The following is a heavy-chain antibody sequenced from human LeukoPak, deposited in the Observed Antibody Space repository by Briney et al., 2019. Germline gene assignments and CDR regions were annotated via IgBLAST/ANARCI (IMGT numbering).Heavy chain of an antibody. CDR3: AKEYFDWLPRLYYYYYMDV. J-gene: IGHJ6*03. D-gene: IGHD3-9*01. CDR1: GFTFSSYA. Sequence: GGSLRLSCAASGFTFSSYAMHWVRQAPGKGLEWVAVISYDGSNKYYADSVKGRFTISRDNSKNTLYLQMNSLRAEDTAVYYCAKEYFDWLPRLYYYYYMDVWGKGTTVTISS. V-gene: IGHV3-30*04. CDR2: ISYDGSNK.